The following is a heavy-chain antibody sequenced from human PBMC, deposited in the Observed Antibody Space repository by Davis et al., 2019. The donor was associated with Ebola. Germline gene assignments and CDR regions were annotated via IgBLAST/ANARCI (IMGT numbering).Heavy chain of an antibody. CDR2: INPNSGGT. J-gene: IGHJ3*02. D-gene: IGHD6-13*01. CDR1: GYTFTGYY. Sequence: ASVKVSCKASGYTFTGYYMHWVRQAPGQGLEWIGWINPNSGGTNYAQEFQGRVTMTRDTSISTAYMELTRLRSDDTAVYYCARGRSSSRWAFDIWGQRTMVTVSS. CDR3: ARGRSSSRWAFDI. V-gene: IGHV1-2*02.